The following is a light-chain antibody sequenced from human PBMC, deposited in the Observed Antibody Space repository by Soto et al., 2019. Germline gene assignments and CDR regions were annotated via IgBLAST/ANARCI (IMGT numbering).Light chain of an antibody. J-gene: IGLJ2*01. Sequence: QSVLTQPPSVSEAPRQRVTISCSGSSSNIGNNAVNWYQQLPGKAPKLLIYYDHLLPSGVSDRFSGSKSGTSASLSISWLQFGDDADYYCAARDDSLKCVLFGGGTKVTV. CDR3: AARDDSLKCVL. CDR1: SSNIGNNA. V-gene: IGLV1-36*01. CDR2: YDH.